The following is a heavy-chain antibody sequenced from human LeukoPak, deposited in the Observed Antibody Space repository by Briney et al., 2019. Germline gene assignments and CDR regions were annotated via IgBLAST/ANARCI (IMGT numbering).Heavy chain of an antibody. CDR2: ISSSSSYI. CDR1: GFTFSSYS. V-gene: IGHV3-21*01. Sequence: PGGSLRLSCAASGFTFSSYSMNWVRQAPGKGLEWVSSISSSSSYIYYADSVKGRFTISRDNAKKSVYLQMNSLRAEDTAVYYCARVRVVTANYDAFDIWGQGIMVTVSS. CDR3: ARVRVVTANYDAFDI. J-gene: IGHJ3*02. D-gene: IGHD2-21*02.